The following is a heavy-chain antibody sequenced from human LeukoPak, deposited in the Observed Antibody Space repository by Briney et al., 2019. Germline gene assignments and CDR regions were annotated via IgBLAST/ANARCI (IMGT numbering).Heavy chain of an antibody. J-gene: IGHJ4*02. D-gene: IGHD5-12*01. V-gene: IGHV4-59*01. CDR3: ARSSMDGSVYSGYDYYFDY. Sequence: SETLSLTCTVSGGSISSYYWSWILQPPGKGLDWIGYIHYSGSTNYNPSLKSRVTISVDTSKNQFSLKLSSVTAADTAVYYCARSSMDGSVYSGYDYYFDYWGQGTLVTVSS. CDR2: IHYSGST. CDR1: GGSISSYY.